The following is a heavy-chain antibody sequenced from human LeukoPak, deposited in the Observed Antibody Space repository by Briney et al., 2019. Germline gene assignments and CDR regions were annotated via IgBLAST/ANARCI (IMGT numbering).Heavy chain of an antibody. D-gene: IGHD1-26*01. J-gene: IGHJ4*02. CDR1: GYTFTSYD. CDR2: MNPNSGNT. Sequence: ASVKVSCTASGYTFTSYDINWVRQATGQGLEWMGWMNPNSGNTGYAQKFQGRVTMTRNTSISTAYMELSSLRSEDTAVYYCARSNFKVGASPPGYWGQGTLVTVSS. V-gene: IGHV1-8*01. CDR3: ARSNFKVGASPPGY.